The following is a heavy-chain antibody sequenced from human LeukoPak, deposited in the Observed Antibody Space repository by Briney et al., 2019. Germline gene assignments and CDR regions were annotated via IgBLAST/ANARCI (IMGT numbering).Heavy chain of an antibody. CDR3: AAQPCSGGVCYLDY. Sequence: GGSLRLSCAASGFIVNSYVMSWVRQAPGKGLEWVTVISYHARDQFYADSVKGRFTVSRDNSKNTLYLQMNSLRAEDSAVYYCAAQPCSGGVCYLDYWGQGTLVTVSS. D-gene: IGHD2-8*02. CDR1: GFIVNSYV. V-gene: IGHV3-30*03. CDR2: ISYHARDQ. J-gene: IGHJ4*02.